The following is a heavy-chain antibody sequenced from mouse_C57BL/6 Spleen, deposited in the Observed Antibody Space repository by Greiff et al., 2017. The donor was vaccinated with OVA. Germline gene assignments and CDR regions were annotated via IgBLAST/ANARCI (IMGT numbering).Heavy chain of an antibody. CDR2: IYPGSGST. CDR1: GYTFTSYW. J-gene: IGHJ2*01. Sequence: VQLQHPGAELVKPGASVKMSCKASGYTFTSYWITWVKQRPGQGLEWIGDIYPGSGSTNYNEKFKSKATLTVDTSSSTAYMQLSSLTSEDSAVYYCARRIYYGNYVFDYWGQGTTLTVSS. CDR3: ARRIYYGNYVFDY. D-gene: IGHD2-1*01. V-gene: IGHV1-55*01.